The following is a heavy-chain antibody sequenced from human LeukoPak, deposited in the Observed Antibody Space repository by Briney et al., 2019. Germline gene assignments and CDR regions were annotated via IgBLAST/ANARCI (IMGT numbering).Heavy chain of an antibody. CDR2: ISPSGGST. CDR1: GYTFTTYY. J-gene: IGHJ4*02. V-gene: IGHV1-46*01. D-gene: IGHD3-22*01. CDR3: ARISGYTFDY. Sequence: ASVKVSCKASGYTFTTYYIHWVRQAPGQGLEWMGIISPSGGSTTYAQKFQDRVTMTRDTSTSTVYMELSSLRSEDTAVYYCARISGYTFDYWGQGTLVTVSS.